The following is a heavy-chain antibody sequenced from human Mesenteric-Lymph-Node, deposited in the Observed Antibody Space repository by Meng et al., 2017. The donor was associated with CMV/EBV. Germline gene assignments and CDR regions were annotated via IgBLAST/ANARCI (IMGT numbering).Heavy chain of an antibody. J-gene: IGHJ4*02. CDR2: IYPASGAT. Sequence: ASVKVSCKASGYTFTGHYMHWVRQAPGQGPEWLGWIYPASGATTYAQKFRGRVTMTRDTSISTAYMELSRLRSDDTAVYYCARVGVGGSYEAYWGQGTLVTV. CDR3: ARVGVGGSYEAY. D-gene: IGHD1-26*01. CDR1: GYTFTGHY. V-gene: IGHV1-2*02.